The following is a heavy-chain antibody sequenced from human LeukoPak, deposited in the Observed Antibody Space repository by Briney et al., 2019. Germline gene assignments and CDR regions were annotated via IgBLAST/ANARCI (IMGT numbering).Heavy chain of an antibody. J-gene: IGHJ4*02. CDR3: VLRPGIAESRTFDY. Sequence: SVKVSCKASGGTFSSYAISWVRQAPGQGLEWMGGIIPIFGTANYAQKFQGRATITTDESTSTAYMELSSLRSEDTAVYYCVLRPGIAESRTFDYWGQGTLVTVSS. CDR1: GGTFSSYA. CDR2: IIPIFGTA. V-gene: IGHV1-69*05. D-gene: IGHD6-13*01.